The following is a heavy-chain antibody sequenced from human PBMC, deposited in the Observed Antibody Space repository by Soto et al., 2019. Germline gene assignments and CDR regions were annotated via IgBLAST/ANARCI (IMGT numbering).Heavy chain of an antibody. D-gene: IGHD3-16*02. CDR1: GGTFSRYA. CDR2: IIPIFGTA. J-gene: IGHJ4*02. Sequence: QVQLVQSGAEVKKPGSSVKVSCKASGGTFSRYAISWVRQAPGQGLEWMGGIIPIFGTANYAQKFQGRVTITADESTSTAYMELSSLRSEDTAVYYCARGKGNYDYVWGSYRYSYYFDYWGQGTLVTVSS. CDR3: ARGKGNYDYVWGSYRYSYYFDY. V-gene: IGHV1-69*01.